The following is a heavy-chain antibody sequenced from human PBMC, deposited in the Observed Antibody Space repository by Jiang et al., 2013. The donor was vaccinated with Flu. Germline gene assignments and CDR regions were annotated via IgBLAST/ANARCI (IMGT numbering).Heavy chain of an antibody. J-gene: IGHJ3*01. CDR3: AKYRGLVTAAHLIDDAFDV. V-gene: IGHV1-18*01. CDR1: GYTFTTYG. D-gene: IGHD2-21*02. Sequence: SGAEVKKPGASVKVSCKASGYTFTTYGISWVRQAPGQGPEWMGWISTYNGNTKYAQNLQGRVTMTTDTSTSTAYMELRNLRSDDTAVYYCAKYRGLVTAAHLIDDAFDVWAKGQGSPSLQ. CDR2: ISTYNGNT.